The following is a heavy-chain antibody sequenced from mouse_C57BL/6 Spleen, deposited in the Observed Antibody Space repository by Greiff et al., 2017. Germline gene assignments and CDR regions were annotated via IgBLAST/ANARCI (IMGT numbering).Heavy chain of an antibody. V-gene: IGHV5-17*01. J-gene: IGHJ3*01. CDR3: AIYDPAWFAY. CDR1: GFTFSDYG. D-gene: IGHD1-1*01. Sequence: DVMLVESGGGLVKPGGSLKLSCAASGFTFSDYGMHWVRQAPEKRLEWVAYISSGSSTIYYADTVKGRFTISRDNAKNTLFLQMTSLRSEDTAMYYCAIYDPAWFAYWGQGTLVTVSA. CDR2: ISSGSSTI.